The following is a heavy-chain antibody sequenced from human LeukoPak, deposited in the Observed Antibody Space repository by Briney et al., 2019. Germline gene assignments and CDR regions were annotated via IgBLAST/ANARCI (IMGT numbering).Heavy chain of an antibody. CDR1: GFTVSSNH. CDR2: IYSGGST. J-gene: IGHJ4*02. Sequence: GGSLRLSCAASGFTVSSNHMSWVRQAPGKGLEWVSVIYSGGSTDYADSVKGRFTISRDNLKNTLYLQVNSLRAEDTAVYYCARGPAGYNWGQGTLVTFSS. V-gene: IGHV3-53*01. D-gene: IGHD1-1*01. CDR3: ARGPAGYN.